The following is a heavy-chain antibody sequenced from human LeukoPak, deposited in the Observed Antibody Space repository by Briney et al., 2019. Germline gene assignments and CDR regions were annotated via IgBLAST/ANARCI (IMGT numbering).Heavy chain of an antibody. CDR2: ISYSGST. V-gene: IGHV4-59*02. CDR3: ASRSYISGPY. J-gene: IGHJ4*02. CDR1: GDSVSSYY. Sequence: PSETLSLTCTVSGDSVSSYYWSWIRQPPGKGLEWIGDISYSGSTNYNPSLKSRVTISVDKSNTQFPLKVRSVTAADTAVYYCASRSYISGPYWGQGTLVTVSS. D-gene: IGHD6-25*01.